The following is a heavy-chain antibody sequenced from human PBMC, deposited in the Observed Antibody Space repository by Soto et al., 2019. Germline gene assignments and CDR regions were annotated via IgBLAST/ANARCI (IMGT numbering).Heavy chain of an antibody. D-gene: IGHD3-10*01. V-gene: IGHV3-21*01. CDR1: GFTFKNYN. CDR2: IGGTDTFT. CDR3: VRDGSLLGLTR. Sequence: EVQLVESGGGLVKPGASLRLSCVVSGFTFKNYNMNWVRQAPGKGLEWVSSIGGTDTFTYYADSVKGRFSISRDNAKSSLFLQMNSLRAEDTAVYFCVRDGSLLGLTRWGQGTLVTVSS. J-gene: IGHJ4*02.